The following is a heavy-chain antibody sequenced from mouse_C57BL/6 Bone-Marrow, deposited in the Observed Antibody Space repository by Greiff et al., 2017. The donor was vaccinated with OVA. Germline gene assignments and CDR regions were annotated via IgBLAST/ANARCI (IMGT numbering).Heavy chain of an antibody. D-gene: IGHD2-3*01. CDR2: ISNGGGST. CDR3: ARHNDGYYGWFAY. J-gene: IGHJ3*01. Sequence: EVKLMESGGGLVQPGGSLKLSCAASGFTFSDYYMYWVRQTPEKRLEWVAYISNGGGSTYYPDTVKGRFTISRDNAKNTLYLQMSRLKSEDTAMYYCARHNDGYYGWFAYWGQGTLVTVSA. V-gene: IGHV5-12*01. CDR1: GFTFSDYY.